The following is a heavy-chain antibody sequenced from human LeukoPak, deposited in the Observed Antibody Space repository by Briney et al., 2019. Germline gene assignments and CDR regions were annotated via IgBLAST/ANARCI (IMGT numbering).Heavy chain of an antibody. CDR3: ARDPGYYYGSGSYLYYYYYGMDV. J-gene: IGHJ6*02. V-gene: IGHV3-48*03. Sequence: GGSLRLSCAASGFTFSSYEMNWVRQAPGKGLEGVSYISSSGSTIYYADSVKGRFTISRDNAKNSLYLQMNSLRAEDTAVYYCARDPGYYYGSGSYLYYYYYGMDVWGQGTTVTVSS. D-gene: IGHD3-10*01. CDR2: ISSSGSTI. CDR1: GFTFSSYE.